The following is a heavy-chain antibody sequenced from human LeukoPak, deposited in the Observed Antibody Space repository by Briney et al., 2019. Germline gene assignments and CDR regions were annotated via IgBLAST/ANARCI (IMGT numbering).Heavy chain of an antibody. CDR2: IYYSGTT. J-gene: IGHJ4*02. CDR1: GGSISSSNYY. CDR3: ARHEAQDFDY. V-gene: IGHV4-39*01. Sequence: SETLSLTCTVSGGSISSSNYYWGWIRQPPGKGLEWIGSIYYSGTTYYNSSLKSRVIISVDTSKNQFSLKLTFVTATDTAVYYCARHEAQDFDYWGQGTLVTVSS.